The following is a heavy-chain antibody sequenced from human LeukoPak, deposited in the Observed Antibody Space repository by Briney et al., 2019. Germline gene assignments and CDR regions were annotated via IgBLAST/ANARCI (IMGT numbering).Heavy chain of an antibody. CDR2: IYYSGST. CDR1: GVSMKNYY. Sequence: PSETLSLTCTVSGVSMKNYYWSWIRQPPGEGLEWIGYIYYSGSTNYNPSLKSRVTISVDTSKNQFSLKLSSVTAADTAVYCCARGIGHCRSTSCTRGYYYYYCMDVWGKGTTVTVSS. J-gene: IGHJ6*03. CDR3: ARGIGHCRSTSCTRGYYYYYCMDV. D-gene: IGHD2-2*01. V-gene: IGHV4-59*01.